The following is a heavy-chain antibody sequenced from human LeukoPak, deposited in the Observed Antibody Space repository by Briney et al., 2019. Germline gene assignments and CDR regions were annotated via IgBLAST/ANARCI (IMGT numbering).Heavy chain of an antibody. CDR2: ISYDGSNK. Sequence: PGGSLRLSCAASGFTFSSYGMHWVRQAPGKGLEWVAVISYDGSNKYYADSVKGRFTISRDNSKNTLYLQMNSLRAEDTAVYYCAKTNGHSSGHKGPGYFDYWGQGTLVTVSS. D-gene: IGHD3-22*01. CDR3: AKTNGHSSGHKGPGYFDY. V-gene: IGHV3-30*18. J-gene: IGHJ4*02. CDR1: GFTFSSYG.